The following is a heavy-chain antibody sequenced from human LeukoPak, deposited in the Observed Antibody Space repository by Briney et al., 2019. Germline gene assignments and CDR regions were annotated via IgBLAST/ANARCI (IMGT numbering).Heavy chain of an antibody. D-gene: IGHD3-9*01. CDR1: GFTFSSYS. CDR2: ISSSSSTI. Sequence: GGSLRLSCAASGFTFSSYSMNWARQAPGKGLEWVSYISSSSSTIYYADSVKGRFTISRDNAKNSLYLQMNSLRAEDTAVYYCARSRLRYFDWLPTSFDYWGQGTLVTVSS. V-gene: IGHV3-48*01. J-gene: IGHJ4*02. CDR3: ARSRLRYFDWLPTSFDY.